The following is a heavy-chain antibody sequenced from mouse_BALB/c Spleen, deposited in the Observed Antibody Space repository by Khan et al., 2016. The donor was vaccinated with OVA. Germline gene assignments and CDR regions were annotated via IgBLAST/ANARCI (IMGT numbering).Heavy chain of an antibody. D-gene: IGHD1-1*01. Sequence: QVQLKQSGAELAKPGASVKMSCKASGYTFINYWMNWVKQRPGQGLEWIGYINPTTGYTEYNLKFKDKATLTADKSSSTAHMQLSSLTSEDSAVYYWARRGLRWDFDYWGQGTTLTVSS. CDR1: GYTFINYW. CDR3: ARRGLRWDFDY. V-gene: IGHV1-7*01. J-gene: IGHJ2*01. CDR2: INPTTGYT.